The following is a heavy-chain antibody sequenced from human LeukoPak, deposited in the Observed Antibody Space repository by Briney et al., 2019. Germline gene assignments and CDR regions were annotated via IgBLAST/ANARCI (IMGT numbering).Heavy chain of an antibody. Sequence: GGSLRLSCAASPFTFSSYWMHWVRQAPGKGLVWVSRINTDGSSTSYADSVKGRFTISRDNAKNTLYLQMNSLRAEDTAVYYCARVSSSSWWALDYWGQGTLVTVSS. D-gene: IGHD6-13*01. CDR1: PFTFSSYW. CDR3: ARVSSSSWWALDY. CDR2: INTDGSST. J-gene: IGHJ4*02. V-gene: IGHV3-74*01.